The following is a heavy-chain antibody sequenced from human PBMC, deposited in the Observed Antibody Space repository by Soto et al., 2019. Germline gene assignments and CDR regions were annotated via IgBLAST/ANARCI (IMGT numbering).Heavy chain of an antibody. CDR2: IYYSGST. V-gene: IGHV4-59*08. CDR3: VVVSYDVWSGYPKKFDP. J-gene: IGHJ5*02. D-gene: IGHD3-3*01. CDR1: GGSISRYY. Sequence: SETLSLTCTVSGGSISRYYWSWIRQSPGKGLEWIGYIYYSGSTNYNPSLKSRVTISLDTSKNQFSLKLSSVTAADPAVYYCVVVSYDVWSGYPKKFDPWGQGTLVTVSS.